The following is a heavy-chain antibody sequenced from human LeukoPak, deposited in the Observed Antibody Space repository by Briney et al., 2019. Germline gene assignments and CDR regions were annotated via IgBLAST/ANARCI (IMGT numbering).Heavy chain of an antibody. CDR1: GYSISSGYY. D-gene: IGHD6-6*01. CDR2: IYHSGST. V-gene: IGHV4-38-2*01. J-gene: IGHJ5*02. Sequence: PSETLSLTCAVSGYSISSGYYWGWIRQPPGKGLEWIRSIYHSGSTYYNPSLKSRVTISVDTSKNQFSLKLSSVTAADTAVYYCARSSNWFDPWGQGTLVTVSS. CDR3: ARSSNWFDP.